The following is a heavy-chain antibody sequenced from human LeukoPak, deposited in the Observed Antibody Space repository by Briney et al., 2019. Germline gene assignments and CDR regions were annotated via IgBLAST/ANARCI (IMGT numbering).Heavy chain of an antibody. V-gene: IGHV1-18*01. CDR3: AREYDSSGYYYGYYYGMDV. D-gene: IGHD3-22*01. J-gene: IGHJ6*02. Sequence: ASVKVSCKASGYTFTSYGISWVRQAPGQGLEWMGWISAYNGNTNYAQKLQGRVTMTTDTSTSTAYMELRSLRSDDTAVYYCAREYDSSGYYYGYYYGMDVWGQGTTVTVSS. CDR2: ISAYNGNT. CDR1: GYTFTSYG.